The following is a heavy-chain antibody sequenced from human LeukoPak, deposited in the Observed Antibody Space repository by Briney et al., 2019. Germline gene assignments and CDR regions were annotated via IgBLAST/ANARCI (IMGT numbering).Heavy chain of an antibody. Sequence: SETLSLTCTVSGGSISSYYWSWIRQPPGKGLEWIGYIHYSGSTHYNPSLKSRGTISVDTSKNQFSLKLRSVTAADTSVYYCVGTTEGYAGGPGYSYYYYMDVWGKGTTVTISS. CDR2: IHYSGST. CDR3: VGTTEGYAGGPGYSYYYYMDV. V-gene: IGHV4-59*01. CDR1: GGSISSYY. D-gene: IGHD5-12*01. J-gene: IGHJ6*03.